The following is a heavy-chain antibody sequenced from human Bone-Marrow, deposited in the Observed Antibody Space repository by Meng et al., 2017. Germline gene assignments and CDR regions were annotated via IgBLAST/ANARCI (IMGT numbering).Heavy chain of an antibody. Sequence: GESLKISCAASGFTFSSYAMSWVRQAPGKGLEWVSAISGSGGSTYYADSVKGRFTISRDNAKNSLYLQMNSLRAEDTAVYYCASYGGDSTDYWGQGTLVTVSS. D-gene: IGHD2-21*02. CDR1: GFTFSSYA. CDR2: ISGSGGST. V-gene: IGHV3-23*01. J-gene: IGHJ4*02. CDR3: ASYGGDSTDY.